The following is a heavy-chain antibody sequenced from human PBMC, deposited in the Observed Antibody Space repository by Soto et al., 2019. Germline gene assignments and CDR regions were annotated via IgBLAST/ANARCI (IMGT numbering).Heavy chain of an antibody. D-gene: IGHD3-22*01. CDR1: GFTFSSYA. J-gene: IGHJ4*02. Sequence: QVQLVESGGGVVQPGRSLRLSCAASGFTFSSYAMHWVRQAPGKGLEWVAVISYDGSNKYYADSVKGRFTISRDNSKNTLYLQMNSLRAEDTAVYYCVRATYYDSSGIFYWGQGTLVTVSS. CDR3: VRATYYDSSGIFY. V-gene: IGHV3-30-3*01. CDR2: ISYDGSNK.